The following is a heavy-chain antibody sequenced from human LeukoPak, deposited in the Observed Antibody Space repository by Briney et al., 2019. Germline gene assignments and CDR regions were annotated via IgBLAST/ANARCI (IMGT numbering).Heavy chain of an antibody. CDR3: ARERSGAAYFDY. D-gene: IGHD1-26*01. Sequence: SETLSLTCTVSGGSIGSYYWSWIRQPPGRGLEWIGYIYYSGSTNYNPSLKSRVTISVDTSKSQFSLKLGSVTAADTAVYYCARERSGAAYFDYWGQGTLVTVSS. V-gene: IGHV4-59*01. J-gene: IGHJ4*02. CDR2: IYYSGST. CDR1: GGSIGSYY.